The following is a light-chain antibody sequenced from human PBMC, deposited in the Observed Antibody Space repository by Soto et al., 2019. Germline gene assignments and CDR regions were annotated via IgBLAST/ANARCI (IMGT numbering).Light chain of an antibody. J-gene: IGLJ3*02. CDR2: EVS. Sequence: QSVLTQPPSASGSPGQSVTISCTGISSDVGGYNYVSWYQQHPGKAPKLMIYEVSKRPSGVPDRFSGSKSGNTASLTVSGLQAEDEADYYCSSYAGSNNLFGGGTKLTVL. CDR1: SSDVGGYNY. V-gene: IGLV2-8*01. CDR3: SSYAGSNNL.